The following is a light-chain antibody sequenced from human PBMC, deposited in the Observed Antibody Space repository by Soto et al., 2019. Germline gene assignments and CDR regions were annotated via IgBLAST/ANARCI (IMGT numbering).Light chain of an antibody. CDR2: VAS. V-gene: IGKV3-20*01. J-gene: IGKJ1*01. CDR1: QSLSNNY. CDR3: QQFDTSPWT. Sequence: EIVLTQSPGALSLSPGERATLSCRASQSLSNNYLAWYQQKPGQAPRLLIYVASSRATGIPDRFSGSGSGTDFTLTISRLEPEEFAVYYCQQFDTSPWTFGQGTKVEIK.